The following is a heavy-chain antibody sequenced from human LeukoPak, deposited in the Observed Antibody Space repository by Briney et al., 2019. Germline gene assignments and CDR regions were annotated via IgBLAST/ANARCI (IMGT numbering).Heavy chain of an antibody. CDR2: MNPNSGNT. Sequence: GASVKVSCKASGYTFTNYDINWVRQATGQGLEWMGWMNPNSGNTGYAQKFQGRVTITRNTSISTAYMELRSLRSDDTAVYYCARGPPVHRGYNYWGQGTLVTVSS. D-gene: IGHD5-18*01. V-gene: IGHV1-8*03. CDR3: ARGPPVHRGYNY. CDR1: GYTFTNYD. J-gene: IGHJ4*02.